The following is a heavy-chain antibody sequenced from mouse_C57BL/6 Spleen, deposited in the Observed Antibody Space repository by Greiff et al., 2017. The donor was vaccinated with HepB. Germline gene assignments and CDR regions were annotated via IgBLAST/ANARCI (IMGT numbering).Heavy chain of an antibody. CDR2: IYPGDGDT. CDR3: ARETGTNWYFDV. J-gene: IGHJ1*03. CDR1: GYAFSSYW. Sequence: QLQQSGAELVKPGASVKISCKASGYAFSSYWMNWVKQRPGKGLEWIGQIYPGDGDTNYNGKFKGKATLTADKSSSTAYMQLSSLTSEDSAVYFCARETGTNWYFDVWGTGTTVTVSS. V-gene: IGHV1-80*01. D-gene: IGHD4-1*01.